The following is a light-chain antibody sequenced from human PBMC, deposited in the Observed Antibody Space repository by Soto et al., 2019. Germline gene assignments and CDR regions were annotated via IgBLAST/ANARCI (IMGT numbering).Light chain of an antibody. CDR3: GTWDNSLTGVV. J-gene: IGLJ3*02. Sequence: QSVLTQPPSVSAAPGQKVTISCSGTRSNIGNNYVSWYQHFPGTAPKLLIYDNNKRPSGIPDRFSGSKSGTTATLDITGLQTGDEADYYCGTWDNSLTGVVFGGGTQLTVL. CDR2: DNN. V-gene: IGLV1-51*01. CDR1: RSNIGNNY.